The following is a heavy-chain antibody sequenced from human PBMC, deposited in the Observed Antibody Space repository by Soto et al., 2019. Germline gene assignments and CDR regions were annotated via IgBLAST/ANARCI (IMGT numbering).Heavy chain of an antibody. CDR1: GFTFSSYS. Sequence: EVQLVESGGGLVQPRGSLSLSWAASGFTFSSYSMNWVRQAPGKGLEWVSYISGGSRTIHYADSVKGRFITSRDNAKDSLSLQMNSLRAEDTAVYYCAREDLRYCDGGGCYFHHWGQGTLVTVSS. J-gene: IGHJ4*02. CDR2: ISGGSRTI. CDR3: AREDLRYCDGGGCYFHH. V-gene: IGHV3-48*01. D-gene: IGHD2-21*01.